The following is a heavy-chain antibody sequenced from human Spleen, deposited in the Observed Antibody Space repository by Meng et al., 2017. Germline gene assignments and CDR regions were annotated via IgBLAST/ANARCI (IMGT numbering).Heavy chain of an antibody. CDR2: IYHSGST. D-gene: IGHD2-2*01. Sequence: QVQLQESGPGLVKPSGTLSLTCAVPGGSISSSNWWSWVRQPPGKGLEWIGEIYHSGSTNYNPSLKSRVTISVDKSKNQFSLKLSSVTAADTAVYYCARTDCSSTSCYQEWNNWFDPWGQGTLVTVSS. J-gene: IGHJ5*02. CDR3: ARTDCSSTSCYQEWNNWFDP. CDR1: GGSISSSNW. V-gene: IGHV4-4*02.